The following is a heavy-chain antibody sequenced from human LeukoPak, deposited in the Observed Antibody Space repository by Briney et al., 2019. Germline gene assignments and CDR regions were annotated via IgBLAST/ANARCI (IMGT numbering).Heavy chain of an antibody. D-gene: IGHD4-11*01. CDR2: ISGSGGST. CDR1: GFTFSSYA. CDR3: AKMTTVTTDY. V-gene: IGHV3-23*01. J-gene: IGHJ4*02. Sequence: GGSLRLSCAASGFTFSSYAMSWVRQAPGKGLEWVSAISGSGGSTYYADSVQGRFTISRDNSKDTLYLQMNSLRAEDTAVYYCAKMTTVTTDYWGQGTLVTVSS.